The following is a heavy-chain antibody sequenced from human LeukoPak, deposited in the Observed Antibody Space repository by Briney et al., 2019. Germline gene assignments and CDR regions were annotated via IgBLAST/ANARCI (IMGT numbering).Heavy chain of an antibody. D-gene: IGHD3-22*01. CDR3: AKSYDSSGYYYYYGMDV. J-gene: IGHJ6*02. CDR1: GFTFSSYG. Sequence: GGSLRLSCAASGFTFSSYGMHWVRQAPGKGLEWVAVISYDGSNKYYADSVKGRFTISRDNSKNTLYLQMNSLRAEVTAVYYCAKSYDSSGYYYYYGMDVWGQGTTVTVSS. CDR2: ISYDGSNK. V-gene: IGHV3-30*18.